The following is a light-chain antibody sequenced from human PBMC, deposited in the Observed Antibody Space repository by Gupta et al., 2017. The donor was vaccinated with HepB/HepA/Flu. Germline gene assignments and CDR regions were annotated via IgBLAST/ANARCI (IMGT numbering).Light chain of an antibody. Sequence: DIQMTQSPSSLCAAVGDRVTITCRASQSISTSLNWYQQKPGKAPNLLIYAAYSVQSGVPSRFSGSGSGTDFTLTISSLQPEDFASYYWQQSYSIPLSFGGGTKVEIK. J-gene: IGKJ4*01. V-gene: IGKV1-39*01. CDR1: QSISTS. CDR3: QQSYSIPLS. CDR2: AAY.